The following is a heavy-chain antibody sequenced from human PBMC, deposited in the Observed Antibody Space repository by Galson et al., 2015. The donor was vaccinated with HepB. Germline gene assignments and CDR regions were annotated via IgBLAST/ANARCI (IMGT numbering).Heavy chain of an antibody. D-gene: IGHD5-24*01. V-gene: IGHV1-46*04. CDR2: INPSGGST. CDR3: ARSPRDGYPNRYGMDV. J-gene: IGHJ6*02. CDR1: GYTFTSYY. Sequence: SVKVSCKASGYTFTSYYMHWVRQAPGQGLEWMGIINPSGGSTSYAQKLQGRVTMTRDTSTSTVYMELSSLRSEDTAVYYCARSPRDGYPNRYGMDVWGQGTTVTVSS.